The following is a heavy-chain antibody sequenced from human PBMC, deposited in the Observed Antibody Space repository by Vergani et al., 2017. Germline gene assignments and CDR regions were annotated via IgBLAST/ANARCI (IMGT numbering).Heavy chain of an antibody. J-gene: IGHJ4*02. Sequence: QVQLQESGPGLVKPSQTLSLTCTVSGGSISSGSYYWSWIRQPAGKGLEWIGRIYTSGSTNYNPPLKSRVTISVDTSKNQFSLKLSSVTAADTAVYYCARGTYYYGSGSYYSEGDYWGQGTLVTVSS. CDR1: GGSISSGSYY. V-gene: IGHV4-61*02. D-gene: IGHD3-10*01. CDR3: ARGTYYYGSGSYYSEGDY. CDR2: IYTSGST.